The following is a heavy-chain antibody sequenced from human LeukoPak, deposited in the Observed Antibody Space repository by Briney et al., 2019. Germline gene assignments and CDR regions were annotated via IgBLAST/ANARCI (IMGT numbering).Heavy chain of an antibody. J-gene: IGHJ4*02. Sequence: ASVKVSCKVSGYTLTDLSIHWVRQAPGKGLEWMGGFDPEDGETIYAQKFQGRVTMTEDTSTDTAYMELSSLRSGDTAVYYCVSVTEYDHLWGSYQHFDFWGQGTLVTVSS. CDR2: FDPEDGET. CDR3: VSVTEYDHLWGSYQHFDF. V-gene: IGHV1-24*01. D-gene: IGHD3-16*02. CDR1: GYTLTDLS.